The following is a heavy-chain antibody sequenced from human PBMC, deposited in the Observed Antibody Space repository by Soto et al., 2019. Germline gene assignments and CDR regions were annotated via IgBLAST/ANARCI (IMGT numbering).Heavy chain of an antibody. D-gene: IGHD2-2*01. J-gene: IGHJ4*02. CDR3: ARDGHCISSSCFFLPDY. Sequence: GGSLRLSXAASGFTFSSYAMSWVRQAPGKGLEWVSAISGSGGSTYYADSVKGRFTISRDNSKNSLYLQLNSLRAEDTALYYCARDGHCISSSCFFLPDYWGQGTLVTVSS. CDR1: GFTFSSYA. CDR2: ISGSGGST. V-gene: IGHV3-23*01.